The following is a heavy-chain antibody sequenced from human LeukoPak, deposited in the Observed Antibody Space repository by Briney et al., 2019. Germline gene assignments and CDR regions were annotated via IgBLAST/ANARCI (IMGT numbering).Heavy chain of an antibody. CDR3: ARDSKSTADAFDI. Sequence: SETLSFTCTVSGGSISSSSYYWGWIRQPPGKGLEWIGNTYHSDYTNYNPSLKSRATISVDKSKNQLSLKVTSVTAADTVMYYCARDSKSTADAFDIWGQGTMVTVSS. CDR1: GGSISSSSYY. CDR2: TYHSDYT. J-gene: IGHJ3*02. D-gene: IGHD5/OR15-5a*01. V-gene: IGHV4-39*07.